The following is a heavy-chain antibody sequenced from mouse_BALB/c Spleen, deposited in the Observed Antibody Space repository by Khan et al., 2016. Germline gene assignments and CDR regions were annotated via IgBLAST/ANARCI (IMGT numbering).Heavy chain of an antibody. J-gene: IGHJ3*01. D-gene: IGHD2-1*01. CDR3: ARTGDGNYLFAY. CDR2: INTETGEP. Sequence: QVQLKQSGPELKKPGETVKISCKASGYTFTDYSMHWVKQAPGKGLKWMGWINTETGEPTYADDFKGRFAFSLETSASTAYLQINNLKNEDTATYFCARTGDGNYLFAYWGQGTLVTVSA. V-gene: IGHV9-2-1*01. CDR1: GYTFTDYS.